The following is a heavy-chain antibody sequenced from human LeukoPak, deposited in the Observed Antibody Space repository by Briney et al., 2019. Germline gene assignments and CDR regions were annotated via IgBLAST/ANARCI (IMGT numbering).Heavy chain of an antibody. CDR3: ARDYVLDP. V-gene: IGHV1-3*01. CDR2: INAGNGDT. J-gene: IGHJ5*02. Sequence: ASVKVSCKASGYTFTSYTIHWVRQAPGQRLEWMGWINAGNGDTGYPQKLQGRVTITRDTSARTVYMELSSLRSEDTAVYYCARDYVLDPWGQGTLVTVSS. D-gene: IGHD3-16*01. CDR1: GYTFTSYT.